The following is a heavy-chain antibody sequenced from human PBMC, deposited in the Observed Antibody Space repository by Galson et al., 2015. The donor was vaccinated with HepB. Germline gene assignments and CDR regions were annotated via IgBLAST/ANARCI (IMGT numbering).Heavy chain of an antibody. Sequence: SLRLSCAASGFTFSNYGMHWVRQAPGKGLEWVAVISYDGTNKNYAESVKGRFTISRDNSKNTLYLQMNSLRAEDTAVYYCEKLPLTDDYDFWSGLNFDYWGQGTLVTVSS. V-gene: IGHV3-30*18. CDR2: ISYDGTNK. CDR1: GFTFSNYG. J-gene: IGHJ4*02. D-gene: IGHD3-3*01. CDR3: EKLPLTDDYDFWSGLNFDY.